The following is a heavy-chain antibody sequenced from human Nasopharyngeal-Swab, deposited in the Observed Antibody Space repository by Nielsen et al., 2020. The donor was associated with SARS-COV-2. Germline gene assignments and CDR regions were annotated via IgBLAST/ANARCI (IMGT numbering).Heavy chain of an antibody. D-gene: IGHD1-1*01. V-gene: IGHV1-69*10. J-gene: IGHJ6*02. CDR3: ARYNWNVPALGYYYGMDV. CDR2: IIPILGIA. Sequence: WVRQAPGQGLERMGGIIPILGIANYAQKFQGGVTITADKSTSTAYMELSSLRSEDTAVYYCARYNWNVPALGYYYGMDVWGQGTTVTVSS.